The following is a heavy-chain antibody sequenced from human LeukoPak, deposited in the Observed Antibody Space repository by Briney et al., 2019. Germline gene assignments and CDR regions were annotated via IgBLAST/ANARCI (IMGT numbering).Heavy chain of an antibody. CDR2: ISGSGGST. D-gene: IGHD3-10*01. V-gene: IGHV3-23*01. CDR3: AKIPLGSHWVGFDY. Sequence: QPGGSLRLSCAASGFTFSTYAMSWVRQAPGKGLEWVSGISGSGGSTYYADSVKGRFTISRDNSQNTLYLQMNSLRGEDTAVYYCAKIPLGSHWVGFDYWGQGTLVTVSS. CDR1: GFTFSTYA. J-gene: IGHJ4*02.